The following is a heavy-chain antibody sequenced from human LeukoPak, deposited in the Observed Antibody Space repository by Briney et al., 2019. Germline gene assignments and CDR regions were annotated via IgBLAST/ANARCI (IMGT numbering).Heavy chain of an antibody. J-gene: IGHJ4*02. Sequence: GGSLRLSCAASGFTFSTYAMHWVRQAPGKGLEWVAVISYDGSHKYYADSVKGRFTISRDNSKNTLYLQMNSLRVEDTAVYYCARSYSGSYSDTFDYWGQGTLVTVSS. CDR1: GFTFSTYA. CDR3: ARSYSGSYSDTFDY. V-gene: IGHV3-30-3*01. D-gene: IGHD1-26*01. CDR2: ISYDGSHK.